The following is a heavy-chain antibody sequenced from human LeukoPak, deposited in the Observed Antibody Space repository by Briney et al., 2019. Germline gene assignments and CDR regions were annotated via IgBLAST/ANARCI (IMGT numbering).Heavy chain of an antibody. CDR2: FDAEDGET. CDR3: ARDRDIVATQTFDY. J-gene: IGHJ4*02. CDR1: GYTLTELS. V-gene: IGHV1-24*01. D-gene: IGHD5-12*01. Sequence: ASVKVSFKVSGYTLTELSMHWVRQAPGKGHAWLGVFDAEDGETIYAQKFQGRVTMTEDTSKDTACMELSSLRSEDTAVYYCARDRDIVATQTFDYWGQGTLVTVSS.